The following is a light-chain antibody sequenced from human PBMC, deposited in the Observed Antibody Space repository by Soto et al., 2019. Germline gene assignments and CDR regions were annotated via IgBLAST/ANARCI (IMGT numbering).Light chain of an antibody. CDR3: QQYGVSPT. Sequence: LTQSAGTLSLFPGERATLSCRASQSVSRAFLVWYQQKSGQAPGVLIYGASTRATGIPDRFSGSGSGTDFTLTISRLEPEDTAVYYCQQYGVSPTFGQGTKVDNK. V-gene: IGKV3-20*01. J-gene: IGKJ1*01. CDR2: GAS. CDR1: QSVSRAF.